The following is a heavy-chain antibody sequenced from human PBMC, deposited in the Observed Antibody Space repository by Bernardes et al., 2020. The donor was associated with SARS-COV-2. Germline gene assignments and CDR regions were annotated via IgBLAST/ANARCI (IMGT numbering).Heavy chain of an antibody. CDR2: INEDGSQK. J-gene: IGHJ4*02. CDR3: ARDCTSAFCSIWAY. V-gene: IGHV3-7*03. D-gene: IGHD2-8*02. CDR1: GFIFSDFW. Sequence: GGSLRLSCAASGFIFSDFWMTWVRQAPGKGLEWVANINEDGSQKYYVDSVKGRFSISRDNAKNSLYLQLNSLRAEDTALYFCARDCTSAFCSIWAYWSRGTPVTVSS.